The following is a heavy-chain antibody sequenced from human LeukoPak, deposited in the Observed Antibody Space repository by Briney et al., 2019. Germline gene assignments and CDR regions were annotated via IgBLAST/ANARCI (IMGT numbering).Heavy chain of an antibody. D-gene: IGHD3-16*02. CDR2: ISGSSGST. Sequence: PGGSLRLSCAASGFTFSSYAMSWVHQAPGKGLEWVSAISGSSGSTYYTDSVKGRFTISRDNSKNTLYLQMNSLRAEDTAVYYCAKDNMITFGGVIPGFDYWGQGTLVTVSS. CDR1: GFTFSSYA. CDR3: AKDNMITFGGVIPGFDY. V-gene: IGHV3-23*01. J-gene: IGHJ4*02.